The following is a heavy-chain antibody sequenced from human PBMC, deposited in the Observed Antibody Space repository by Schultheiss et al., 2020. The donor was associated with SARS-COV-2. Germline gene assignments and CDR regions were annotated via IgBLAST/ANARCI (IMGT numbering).Heavy chain of an antibody. CDR2: IYYSGST. Sequence: SETLSLTCTVSGGSISSYYWSWIRQPPGKGLEWIGSIYYSGSTNYNPSLKSRVTISVDTSKNHLSLNLTSVTAADTAVYFCARRMFYYYGMDVWGQGTTVTVSS. J-gene: IGHJ6*02. D-gene: IGHD3-10*02. CDR3: ARRMFYYYGMDV. V-gene: IGHV4-59*12. CDR1: GGSISSYY.